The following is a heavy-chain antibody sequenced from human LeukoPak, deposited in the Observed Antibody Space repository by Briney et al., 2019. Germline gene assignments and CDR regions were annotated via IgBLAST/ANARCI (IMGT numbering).Heavy chain of an antibody. CDR1: GFSLSTSGVG. D-gene: IGHD6-13*01. Sequence: SGPTLVKPTQTLTLTCTFSGFSLSTSGVGVGWIRQPPGKALEWLALIYWDDDKRYSPSLKSRLTITKDTSKNQVVLTMTNMDHVDTATYYCAHRRRAGSWFPDAFDIWGQGTMVTVSS. CDR3: AHRRRAGSWFPDAFDI. V-gene: IGHV2-5*02. CDR2: IYWDDDK. J-gene: IGHJ3*02.